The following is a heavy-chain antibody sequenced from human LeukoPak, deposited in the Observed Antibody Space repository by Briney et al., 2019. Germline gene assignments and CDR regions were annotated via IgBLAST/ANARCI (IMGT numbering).Heavy chain of an antibody. CDR1: GFTFTSNA. CDR2: ISASGGSI. J-gene: IGHJ6*03. V-gene: IGHV3-23*01. CDR3: AIEYYYYMDV. Sequence: GGSLRPSCAASGFTFTSNAVSWVRQAPGKGLEWVSTISASGGSIYYAGSVKGRFTISRDISKNTLYLQMNSLRAEDTAVYHCAIEYYYYMDVWGKGTTVTVSS.